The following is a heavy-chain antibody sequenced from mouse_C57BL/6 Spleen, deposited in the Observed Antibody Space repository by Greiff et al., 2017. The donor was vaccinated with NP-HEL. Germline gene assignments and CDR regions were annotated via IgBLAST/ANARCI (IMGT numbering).Heavy chain of an antibody. CDR2: IDPSDSYT. CDR1: GYTFTSYW. V-gene: IGHV1-50*01. D-gene: IGHD5-5*01. J-gene: IGHJ4*01. Sequence: VQLQQPGAELVKPGASVKLSCKASGYTFTSYWMQWVKQRPGQGLEWIGEIDPSDSYTNYNQKFKGKATLTVDTSSSTAYMQLSSLTSEDSAVYYCARNYLGYAMDYWGQGTSVTVSS. CDR3: ARNYLGYAMDY.